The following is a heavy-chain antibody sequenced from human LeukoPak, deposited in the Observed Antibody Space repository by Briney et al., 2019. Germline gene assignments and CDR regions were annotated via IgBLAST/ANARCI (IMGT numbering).Heavy chain of an antibody. CDR2: IYHSGST. CDR3: ARKDRYYDSSGYNRAEYFQH. Sequence: PSETLSLTCTVSGGSISSGYYWGWIRQPPGKGLEWIGSIYHSGSTYYNPSLKSRVTISVDTSKNQFSLKLSSVTAADTAVYYCARKDRYYDSSGYNRAEYFQHWGQGTLVTVSS. V-gene: IGHV4-38-2*02. J-gene: IGHJ1*01. D-gene: IGHD3-22*01. CDR1: GGSISSGYY.